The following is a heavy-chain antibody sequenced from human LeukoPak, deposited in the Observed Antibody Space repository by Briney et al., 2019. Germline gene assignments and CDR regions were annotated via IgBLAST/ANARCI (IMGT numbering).Heavy chain of an antibody. V-gene: IGHV3-21*01. CDR3: AKEAYYDSSGYYSS. Sequence: GGSLRLSCAASGFTFSTYSMNWVRQAPRKGLEWVSSMSSSSSYIYYADSVKGRLTISRDNAKNSLCLQMNSLRAEDTAVYYCAKEAYYDSSGYYSSWGQGTLVTVSS. D-gene: IGHD3-22*01. CDR2: MSSSSSYI. CDR1: GFTFSTYS. J-gene: IGHJ4*02.